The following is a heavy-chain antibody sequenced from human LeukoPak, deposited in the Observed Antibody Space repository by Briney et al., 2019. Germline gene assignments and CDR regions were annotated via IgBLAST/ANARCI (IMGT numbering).Heavy chain of an antibody. V-gene: IGHV4-31*03. D-gene: IGHD2-15*01. Sequence: TPSETLSLTCTVSGGSISSGGYYWSWIRQHPGKGLEWIGYIYYSGSTYYNPSLKSRVTISVDTSKNQFSLKLSSVTAADTAVYYCARSPIVVVPPFYNWFDPWGQGTLVTVSS. CDR2: IYYSGST. CDR1: GGSISSGGYY. CDR3: ARSPIVVVPPFYNWFDP. J-gene: IGHJ5*02.